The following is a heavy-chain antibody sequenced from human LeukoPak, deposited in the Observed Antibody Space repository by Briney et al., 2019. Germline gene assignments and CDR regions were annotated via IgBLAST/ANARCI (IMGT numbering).Heavy chain of an antibody. D-gene: IGHD3-10*01. CDR3: TTDWTPPTLLWFGETPPVGDY. Sequence: GGSLRLSCAASGFTFSNAWMSWVRQAPGKGLEWVGRIKSKTDGGTTDYAAPVKGRFTISRDDSKNTLYLQMNSLKTEDTAVYYCTTDWTPPTLLWFGETPPVGDYWGQGTLVTVSS. CDR2: IKSKTDGGTT. V-gene: IGHV3-15*01. J-gene: IGHJ4*02. CDR1: GFTFSNAW.